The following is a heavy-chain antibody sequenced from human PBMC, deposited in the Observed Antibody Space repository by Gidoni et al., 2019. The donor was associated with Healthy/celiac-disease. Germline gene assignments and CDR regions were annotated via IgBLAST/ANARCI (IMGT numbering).Heavy chain of an antibody. Sequence: QVQLQESGPGLVKPSETLSLTCTVSGGSISSYYWSWIRQPPGKGLEWIGYIYYSGSTNYNPSLKSRVTISVDTSKNQFSLKLSSVTAADTAVYYCAREGRYFDSATFDPWGQGTLVTVSS. CDR1: GGSISSYY. J-gene: IGHJ5*02. D-gene: IGHD3-9*01. CDR3: AREGRYFDSATFDP. V-gene: IGHV4-59*01. CDR2: IYYSGST.